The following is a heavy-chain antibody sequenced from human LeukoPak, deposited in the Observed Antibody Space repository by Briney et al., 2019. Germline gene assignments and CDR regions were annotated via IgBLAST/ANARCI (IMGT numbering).Heavy chain of an antibody. V-gene: IGHV3-23*01. Sequence: GGSMRLSCVASGFTFSNCPMSWVRQAPGQGLEWVTAISGSGANTYYSDSVKGRFTVSRDNSRNTLYVQMNNLRADDTAVYYCAKERVVGETGTVGFDFWGQGALVTVSS. D-gene: IGHD4-23*01. J-gene: IGHJ4*02. CDR3: AKERVVGETGTVGFDF. CDR1: GFTFSNCP. CDR2: ISGSGANT.